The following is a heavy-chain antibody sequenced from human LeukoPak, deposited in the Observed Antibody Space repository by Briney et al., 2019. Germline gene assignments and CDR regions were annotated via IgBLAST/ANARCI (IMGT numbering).Heavy chain of an antibody. CDR1: GYSFTSYW. V-gene: IGHV5-51*01. D-gene: IGHD2-2*01. CDR2: IYPGDSDT. Sequence: GESLKISCKGSGYSFTSYWIGWVRQMPEKGLEWMGIIYPGDSDTRYSPSFQGQVTISADKSISTAYLQWSSLKASDTAMYYCARLRFLRYCSSTSCYPPGYFDYWGQGTLVTVSS. J-gene: IGHJ4*02. CDR3: ARLRFLRYCSSTSCYPPGYFDY.